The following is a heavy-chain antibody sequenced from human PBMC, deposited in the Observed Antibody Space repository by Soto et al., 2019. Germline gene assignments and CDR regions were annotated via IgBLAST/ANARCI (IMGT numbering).Heavy chain of an antibody. CDR3: ARGLLDSSSSRWATYYYYYGMDV. J-gene: IGHJ6*02. CDR2: TYYRSKWYN. V-gene: IGHV6-1*01. Sequence: QSQTLSLTCAISGDSVSSNSAAWNWIRQSPSRGLEWLGRTYYRSKWYNDYAGSVKSRITINPGTSKNQFSLQLNSVTPEDTAVYYCARGLLDSSSSRWATYYYYYGMDVWGQGTTVTVSS. D-gene: IGHD6-6*01. CDR1: GDSVSSNSAA.